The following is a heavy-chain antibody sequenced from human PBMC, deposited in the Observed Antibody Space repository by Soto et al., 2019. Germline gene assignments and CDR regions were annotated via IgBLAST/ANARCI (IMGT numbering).Heavy chain of an antibody. CDR2: ILSDGSNK. Sequence: GGSLRLSCAASGFTFRSYGMHWVRQAPGKGLEWVARILSDGSNKYYADSVKGRFTISRDNSKNTLYLQMRSLRDEDTAEYYCAKGGVGSTSNAFDILGQGTMVTVSS. V-gene: IGHV3-30*18. CDR1: GFTFRSYG. CDR3: AKGGVGSTSNAFDI. J-gene: IGHJ3*02. D-gene: IGHD1-26*01.